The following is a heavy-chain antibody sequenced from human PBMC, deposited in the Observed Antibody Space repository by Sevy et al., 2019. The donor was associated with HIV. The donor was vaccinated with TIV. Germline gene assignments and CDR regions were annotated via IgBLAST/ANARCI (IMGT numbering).Heavy chain of an antibody. D-gene: IGHD6-19*01. V-gene: IGHV4-4*07. CDR1: GGSISSYY. J-gene: IGHJ6*02. CDR2: IYARGSTNYYARGST. CDR3: ARDPDPSGYSGGWSPYYYYGMDV. Sequence: SETLSLTCTVSGGSISSYYWSWIRQPAGKGLEWIGRIYARGSTNYYARGSTNYNPSLKSRVTMSVDMSKNLFSLKLSSVTAADTAVYYCARDPDPSGYSGGWSPYYYYGMDVWGQGTTVTVSS.